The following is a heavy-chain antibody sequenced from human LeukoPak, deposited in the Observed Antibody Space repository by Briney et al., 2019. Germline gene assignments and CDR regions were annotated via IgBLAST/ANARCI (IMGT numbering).Heavy chain of an antibody. CDR1: GGSMSSYY. Sequence: PSETLSLTCTVSGGSMSSYYWNWIRQPPGKGLEWIGYIYYSGSTNYNPSLNSRVTISVDTSKNQFSLKLSSVTAADTAVYYCASSTSSGWHFYYYMDVWGKGTTVTVSS. J-gene: IGHJ6*03. V-gene: IGHV4-59*01. D-gene: IGHD6-19*01. CDR2: IYYSGST. CDR3: ASSTSSGWHFYYYMDV.